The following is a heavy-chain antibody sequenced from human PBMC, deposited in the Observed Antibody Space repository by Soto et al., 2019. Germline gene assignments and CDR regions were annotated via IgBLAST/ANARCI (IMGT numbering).Heavy chain of an antibody. D-gene: IGHD6-19*01. CDR2: IYYSGST. J-gene: IGHJ6*03. CDR3: ARRGSYYYYMDV. CDR1: GGSISSYY. Sequence: SETLSLTCTVSGGSISSYYWSWIRQPPGKGLEWIGYIYYSGSTNYNPSLKSRVTISVDTSKNQFSLKLSSVTAADTAVYYCARRGSYYYYMDVWGKGTTDTVSS. V-gene: IGHV4-59*08.